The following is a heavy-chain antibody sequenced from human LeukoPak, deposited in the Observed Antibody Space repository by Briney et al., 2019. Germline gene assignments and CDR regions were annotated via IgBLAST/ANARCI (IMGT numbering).Heavy chain of an antibody. Sequence: GGSLRLSCAASGFTFSTFSMNWVRQAPGKGLEWVSSISSSSSYIYYADSVKGRFTISRDNAKNSLYLQMNSLRAEDTAVYYCARAITVLVGATTSWYFDLLGRGTLVTVSS. CDR1: GFTFSTFS. D-gene: IGHD1-26*01. V-gene: IGHV3-21*01. CDR3: ARAITVLVGATTSWYFDL. J-gene: IGHJ2*01. CDR2: ISSSSSYI.